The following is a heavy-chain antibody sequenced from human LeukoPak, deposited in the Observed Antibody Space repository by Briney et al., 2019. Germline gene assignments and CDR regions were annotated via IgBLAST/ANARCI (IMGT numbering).Heavy chain of an antibody. Sequence: ASVKVSCKASGYTFTSYDINWVRQATGQGLEWMGWMNPNSGNTGYAQKFQGRVTITRNTSISTAYMELSSLRSEDTAVYYCASRGSRGEDAFDIWGQGTVVTVSS. CDR2: MNPNSGNT. D-gene: IGHD3-10*01. V-gene: IGHV1-8*03. CDR3: ASRGSRGEDAFDI. CDR1: GYTFTSYD. J-gene: IGHJ3*02.